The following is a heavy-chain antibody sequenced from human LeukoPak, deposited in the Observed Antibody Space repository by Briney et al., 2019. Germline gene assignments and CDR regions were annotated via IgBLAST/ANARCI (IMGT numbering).Heavy chain of an antibody. V-gene: IGHV4-39*01. CDR3: ARLGRERQLPSY. CDR1: GGSISSSGYY. J-gene: IGHJ4*02. CDR2: LYYSGST. Sequence: PSESLSLTCTVSGGSISSSGYYWGWIRQPPGKGLEWIGSLYYSGSTYYNPSLKSRVTISIDTSKNQFSLKLSFVTAADTAVYYCARLGRERQLPSYWGQGTLVTVSS. D-gene: IGHD2-2*01.